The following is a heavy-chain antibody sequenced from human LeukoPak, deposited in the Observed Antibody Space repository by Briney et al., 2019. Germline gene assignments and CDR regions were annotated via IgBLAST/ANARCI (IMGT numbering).Heavy chain of an antibody. J-gene: IGHJ5*02. D-gene: IGHD2-8*01. CDR1: GGSIYSSSFF. CDR2: IFYNGST. CDR3: ARRPRMVASANWFDP. V-gene: IGHV4-39*01. Sequence: SETLSLTCTVSGGSIYSSSFFWSWIRQPPGKGLEWIGSIFYNGSTYYNPSLKSRVTISVDKSKNQFSLNLTSVTAADTAVFYCARRPRMVASANWFDPWGQGTLVAVSS.